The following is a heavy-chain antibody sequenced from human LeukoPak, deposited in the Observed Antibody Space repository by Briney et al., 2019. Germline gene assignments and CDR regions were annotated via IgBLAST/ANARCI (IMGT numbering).Heavy chain of an antibody. CDR3: ARPRYYYGSGSYFSGMDV. CDR1: GFTFSDYY. CDR2: ISSSGSTI. J-gene: IGHJ6*02. Sequence: GGSLRLSCAASGFTFSDYYMSWIRQAPGKGLEWVSYISSSGSTIYYADSVKGRFTISRDNAKNSLYLQMNSLRAEDTAVYYCARPRYYYGSGSYFSGMDVWGQGTTVTVSS. D-gene: IGHD3-10*01. V-gene: IGHV3-11*04.